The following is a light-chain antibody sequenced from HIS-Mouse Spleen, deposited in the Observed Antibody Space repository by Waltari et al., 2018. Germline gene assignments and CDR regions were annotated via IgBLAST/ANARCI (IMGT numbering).Light chain of an antibody. Sequence: QSALTQPASVSGSPGQSITISCTGTSSAVGSYNLVSWYQQHPGKAPKLMIYEGSKRPSGVLNRFSGSKSGNTAFLTISGLQAEDEADYYCCSYAGSSTLVFGGGTKLTVL. CDR3: CSYAGSSTLV. V-gene: IGLV2-23*01. CDR2: EGS. CDR1: SSAVGSYNL. J-gene: IGLJ3*02.